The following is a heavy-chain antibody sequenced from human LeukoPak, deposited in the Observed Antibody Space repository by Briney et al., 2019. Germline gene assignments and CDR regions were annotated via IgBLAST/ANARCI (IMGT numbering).Heavy chain of an antibody. J-gene: IGHJ4*02. D-gene: IGHD3-22*01. Sequence: GASVKASCKASGYTFTGYYMHWVRQAPGQGLEWMGWINPHSGGTNYAQKFQGRVTMTRDTSISTAYMELSRLRSDDTAVYYCARARGYYDSSGYYCPLGYWGQGTLVTVSS. CDR2: INPHSGGT. CDR1: GYTFTGYY. V-gene: IGHV1-2*02. CDR3: ARARGYYDSSGYYCPLGY.